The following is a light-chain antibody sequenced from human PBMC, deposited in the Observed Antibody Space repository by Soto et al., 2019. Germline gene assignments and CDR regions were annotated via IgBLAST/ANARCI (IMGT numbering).Light chain of an antibody. J-gene: IGKJ2*01. CDR3: HDYSTYSYT. V-gene: IGKV1-5*03. CDR1: QSIDTW. Sequence: DIQMTQSPSTLAASVGDRVTFTCRASQSIDTWLAWYQQKPGKAPKLLIYKASNLEGGVPSRFSGSGSGTEFTLTISSLQPDDSATYYCHDYSTYSYTFGQGTRLEIK. CDR2: KAS.